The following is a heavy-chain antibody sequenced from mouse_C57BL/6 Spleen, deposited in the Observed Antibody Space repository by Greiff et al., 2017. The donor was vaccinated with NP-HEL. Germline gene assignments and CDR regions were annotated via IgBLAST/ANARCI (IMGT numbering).Heavy chain of an antibody. CDR2: ISYSGST. V-gene: IGHV3-1*01. D-gene: IGHD3-2*02. Sequence: EVMLVESGPGMVKPSQSLSLTCTVTGYSITSGYDWHWIRHFPGNKLEWMGYISYSGSTNYNPSLKSRISITHDTSKNHFFLKLNSVTTEDTATYYCARGSSGYDFDYWGQGTTLTVSS. CDR3: ARGSSGYDFDY. J-gene: IGHJ2*01. CDR1: GYSITSGYD.